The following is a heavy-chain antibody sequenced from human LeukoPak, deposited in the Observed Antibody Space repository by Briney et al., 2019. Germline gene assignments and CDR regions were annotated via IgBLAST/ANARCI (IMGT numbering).Heavy chain of an antibody. CDR1: GFTFSNYA. D-gene: IGHD2-21*01. CDR3: AKGIAGFDY. CDR2: ISGSGGNT. V-gene: IGHV3-23*01. Sequence: PGGSLRLSCAASGFTFSNYAMSWVRQAPGKGLEWVSSISGSGGNTYYADSVKGRFTISRDNSKNTLYLQMNSLRAEATAIYYCAKGIAGFDYWGQGTLVTVSS. J-gene: IGHJ4*02.